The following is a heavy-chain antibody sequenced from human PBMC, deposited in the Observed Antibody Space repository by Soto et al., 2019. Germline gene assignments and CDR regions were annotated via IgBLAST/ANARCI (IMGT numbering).Heavy chain of an antibody. CDR3: AREGAPHTYYYGSSGFSP. J-gene: IGHJ4*02. V-gene: IGHV1-46*01. Sequence: ASVKVSCKASGYTFTSYYMPWVRQAPGQGPGWKGRINLSGGSTNYAQRFQGRVTMTRDTSTSTVYMELSSLRSEDTAVYYCAREGAPHTYYYGSSGFSPWGQGTLVTVSS. D-gene: IGHD3-22*01. CDR1: GYTFTSYY. CDR2: INLSGGST.